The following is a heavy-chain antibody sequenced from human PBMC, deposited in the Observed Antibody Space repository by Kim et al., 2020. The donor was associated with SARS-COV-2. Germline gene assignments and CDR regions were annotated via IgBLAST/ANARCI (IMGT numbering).Heavy chain of an antibody. CDR1: GYTFTSYD. J-gene: IGHJ6*02. CDR2: MNPNSGNT. V-gene: IGHV1-8*01. D-gene: IGHD3-10*01. Sequence: ASVKVSCKASGYTFTSYDINWVRQATGQGLEWMGWMNPNSGNTGYAQKFQGRVTMTRNTSISTAYMELSSLRSEDTAVYYCARGTITMVRGVIHSYYYYYGMDVWGQGTTVTVSS. CDR3: ARGTITMVRGVIHSYYYYYGMDV.